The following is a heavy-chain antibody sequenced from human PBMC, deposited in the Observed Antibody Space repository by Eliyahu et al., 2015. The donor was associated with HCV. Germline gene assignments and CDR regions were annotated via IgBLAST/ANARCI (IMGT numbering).Heavy chain of an antibody. Sequence: QVQLQQWGAGLLKPSETLSLTCAVYGGSFSGYYWSWIRQPPGKGLEWIGEINHSGSTNYNPSLKSRVTISVDTSKNQFSLKLSSVTAADTAVYYCARGRAQLAGRYYYYYYMDVWGKGTTVTVSS. D-gene: IGHD6-6*01. J-gene: IGHJ6*03. CDR2: INHSGST. CDR1: GGSFSGYY. CDR3: ARGRAQLAGRYYYYYYMDV. V-gene: IGHV4-34*01.